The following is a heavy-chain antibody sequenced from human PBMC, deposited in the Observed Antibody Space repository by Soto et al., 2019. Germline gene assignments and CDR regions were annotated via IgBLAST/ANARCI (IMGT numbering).Heavy chain of an antibody. Sequence: QITLKESGPTLVKSTQTLTLTCTFSGFSLTTSGVGVGWIRQPPGKALEWLALIYWDDDKRYSPSLKSRLTITKDTSKNQVVLMMTNMDPVDTATCYCAHSLGEDWFDPWGQGTQVTVSS. CDR1: GFSLTTSGVG. CDR3: AHSLGEDWFDP. CDR2: IYWDDDK. V-gene: IGHV2-5*02. D-gene: IGHD3-16*01. J-gene: IGHJ5*02.